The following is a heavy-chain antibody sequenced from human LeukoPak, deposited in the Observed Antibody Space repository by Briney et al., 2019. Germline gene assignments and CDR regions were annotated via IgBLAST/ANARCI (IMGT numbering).Heavy chain of an antibody. Sequence: GGSLRLSCAASGFTFSDYYMSWIRQAPGKGLEWVSYISSSGSTIYYADSVKGRFTISGDNAKNSLYLQMNSLRAEDTAVYYCASGRLYYDSSGYYPFDYWGQGTLVTVSS. CDR3: ASGRLYYDSSGYYPFDY. CDR2: ISSSGSTI. D-gene: IGHD3-22*01. CDR1: GFTFSDYY. J-gene: IGHJ4*02. V-gene: IGHV3-11*01.